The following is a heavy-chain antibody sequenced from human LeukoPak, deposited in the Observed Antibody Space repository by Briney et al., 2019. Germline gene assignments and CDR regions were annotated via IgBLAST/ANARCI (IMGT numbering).Heavy chain of an antibody. Sequence: SETLSLTCAVYGGSFSGYYWSWIRQPPGEGLEWIGEINHSGSTNYNPSLRSRVTISVDTSKNQFSLKLSSVTAADTAVCYCARLSPYLGSGSSAFPDDFWGQGTLVTVSS. CDR2: INHSGST. D-gene: IGHD3-10*01. CDR3: ARLSPYLGSGSSAFPDDF. V-gene: IGHV4-34*01. CDR1: GGSFSGYY. J-gene: IGHJ4*02.